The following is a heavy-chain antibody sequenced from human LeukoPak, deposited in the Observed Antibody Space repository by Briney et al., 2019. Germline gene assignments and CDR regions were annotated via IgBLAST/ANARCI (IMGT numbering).Heavy chain of an antibody. J-gene: IGHJ4*02. CDR3: AKSYYGSGSYYNPANY. CDR1: GFTFSSYA. Sequence: GGSLRLSCAASGFTFSSYAMSWVRQAPGKGLGWVSAISGSGGSTYYADSVKGRFTISRDNSKNTLYLQMNSLRAEDTAVYYCAKSYYGSGSYYNPANYWGQGTLVTVSS. CDR2: ISGSGGST. D-gene: IGHD3-10*01. V-gene: IGHV3-23*01.